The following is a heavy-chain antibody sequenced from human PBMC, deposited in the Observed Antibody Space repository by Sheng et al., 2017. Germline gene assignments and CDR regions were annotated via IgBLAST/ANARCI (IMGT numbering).Heavy chain of an antibody. J-gene: IGHJ5*02. Sequence: QVQLQESGPGLVKPSETLSLTCIVSGYSISSGYYWGWIRQPPGKGLECIGSIYYSGNTYYDPSLKSRVTISVDTSKNQFSLRLNSVTAADTAVYYCARDRGXGYNHWFDPGAREPWSSSPQ. CDR2: IYYSGNT. D-gene: IGHD3-10*01. CDR3: ARDRGXGYNHWFDP. CDR1: GYSISSGYY. V-gene: IGHV4-38-2*02.